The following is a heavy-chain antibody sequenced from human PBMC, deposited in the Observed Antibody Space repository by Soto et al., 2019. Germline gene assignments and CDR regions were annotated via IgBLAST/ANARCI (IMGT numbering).Heavy chain of an antibody. V-gene: IGHV4-34*01. CDR1: GGSFSCYY. CDR3: ARQRSPSTADLPFDY. Sequence: PSETLSLTCAVYGGSFSCYYWSWIRQPPGKGLEWIGEINHSGSTNYNPSLKSRVTISVDTSKNQFSLKLSSVTAADTAVYYCARQRSPSTADLPFDYWGQGTLVTVSS. CDR2: INHSGST. J-gene: IGHJ4*02. D-gene: IGHD3-3*01.